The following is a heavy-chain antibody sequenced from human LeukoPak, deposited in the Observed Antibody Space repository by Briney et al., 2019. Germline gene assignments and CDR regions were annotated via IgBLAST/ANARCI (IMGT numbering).Heavy chain of an antibody. V-gene: IGHV4-38-2*02. CDR1: DYSITSGYF. D-gene: IGHD3-10*01. J-gene: IGHJ4*02. Sequence: SETLSLTCAVSDYSITSGYFWGWIRQPPGKGLEWIGCMSHSGNAYYSPSLKNRVTISLETSTNQVSLRLSSVTAADTAVYYCVRENDWFGEVDWGQGTLVTVSS. CDR2: MSHSGNA. CDR3: VRENDWFGEVD.